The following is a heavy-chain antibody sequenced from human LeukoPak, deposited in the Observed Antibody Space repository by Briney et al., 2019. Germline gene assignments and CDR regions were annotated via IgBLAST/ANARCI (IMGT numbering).Heavy chain of an antibody. D-gene: IGHD3-3*01. V-gene: IGHV3-7*01. J-gene: IGHJ6*03. Sequence: PGGSLRLTCAASGFTFSSYWMSWVRQAPGKGLEWLANIKPDGSGKYYVDSVKGRFTISRDNAKNSLYLQMNSLRAEDTAVYYCARDERFLERLHHYYYYYMDVWGKGTTVTVSS. CDR3: ARDERFLERLHHYYYYYMDV. CDR2: IKPDGSGK. CDR1: GFTFSSYW.